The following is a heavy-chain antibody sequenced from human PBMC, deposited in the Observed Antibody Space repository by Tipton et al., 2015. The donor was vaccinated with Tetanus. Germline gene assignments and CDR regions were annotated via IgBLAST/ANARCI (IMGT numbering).Heavy chain of an antibody. V-gene: IGHV4-59*01. D-gene: IGHD3-3*01. Sequence: TLSLTCTVSGGSMSNNYWSWIRQPPGKGLEWLAYFSYSGRTNSNYSLKSRITISRDTSKNRFSLNLSSVTAADTAVYFCARANFDFPKKGPFDSWGQGIPVIVS. CDR1: GGSMSNNY. CDR2: FSYSGRT. J-gene: IGHJ4*02. CDR3: ARANFDFPKKGPFDS.